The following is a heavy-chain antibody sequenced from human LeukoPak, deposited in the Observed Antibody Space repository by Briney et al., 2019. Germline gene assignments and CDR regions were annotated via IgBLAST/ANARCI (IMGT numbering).Heavy chain of an antibody. CDR3: ARLIVTADCQWFDP. Sequence: GGSLRLSCAASGFTFSRYWMHWVRQAPGKGLVWVSRINSDGSSTTYADSVKGRFTISRDNAKNTLYLQMNSLRAEDTAVYYCARLIVTADCQWFDPWGQGTLVTVSS. D-gene: IGHD2-21*01. J-gene: IGHJ5*02. CDR2: INSDGSST. CDR1: GFTFSRYW. V-gene: IGHV3-74*01.